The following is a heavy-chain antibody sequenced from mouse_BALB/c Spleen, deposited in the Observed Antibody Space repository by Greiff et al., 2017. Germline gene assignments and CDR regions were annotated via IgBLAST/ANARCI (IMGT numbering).Heavy chain of an antibody. D-gene: IGHD2-1*01. CDR3: TRDGNYAWFAY. CDR2: IDPETGGT. Sequence: QVQLQQSGAELVRPGASVTLSCKASGYTFTDYEMHWVKQTPVHGLEWIGAIDPETGGTAYNQKFKGKATLTADKSSSTAYMELRSLTSEDSAVYYCTRDGNYAWFAYWGQGTLVTVSA. CDR1: GYTFTDYE. J-gene: IGHJ3*01. V-gene: IGHV1-15*01.